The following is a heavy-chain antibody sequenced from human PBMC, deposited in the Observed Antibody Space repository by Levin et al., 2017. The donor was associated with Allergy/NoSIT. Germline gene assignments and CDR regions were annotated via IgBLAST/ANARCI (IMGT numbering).Heavy chain of an antibody. V-gene: IGHV1-2*04. CDR2: INPNSGGT. CDR1: GYTFTGYY. D-gene: IGHD2-2*01. CDR3: ARDRVGYCSSTSCRAPGKDV. Sequence: GASVKVSCKASGYTFTGYYMHWVRQAPGQGLEWMGWINPNSGGTNYAQKFQGWVTMTRDTSISTAYMELSRLRSDDTAVYYCARDRVGYCSSTSCRAPGKDVWGQGTTVTVSS. J-gene: IGHJ6*02.